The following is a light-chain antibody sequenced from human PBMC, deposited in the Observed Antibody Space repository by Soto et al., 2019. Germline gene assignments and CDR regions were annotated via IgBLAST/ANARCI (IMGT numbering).Light chain of an antibody. CDR1: SSNIGAGYD. CDR3: QAYDSSLSGRV. CDR2: GNS. Sequence: QSVLTQPPSVSGAPGQRVTISCTGSSSNIGAGYDVHWYQQAPGTAPKLLVYGNSNRPSGVPDRFSGSKSGTSASLAITGLQAEDEADYYCQAYDSSLSGRVFGTGTTVTVL. J-gene: IGLJ1*01. V-gene: IGLV1-40*01.